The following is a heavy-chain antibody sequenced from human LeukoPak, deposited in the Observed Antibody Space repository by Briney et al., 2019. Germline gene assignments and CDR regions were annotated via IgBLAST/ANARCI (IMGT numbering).Heavy chain of an antibody. J-gene: IGHJ5*02. CDR1: GGSFSGYY. CDR3: ARGAIAAAGTEWFDP. CDR2: INHSGST. V-gene: IGHV4-34*01. Sequence: SETVSLTCAVYGGSFSGYYWSWLRQPPGKGLEWLGEINHSGSTNYNPSLKSRVTISVDTSKNQFSLKLSSVTAADTAVYYCARGAIAAAGTEWFDPWGQGTLVTVSS. D-gene: IGHD6-13*01.